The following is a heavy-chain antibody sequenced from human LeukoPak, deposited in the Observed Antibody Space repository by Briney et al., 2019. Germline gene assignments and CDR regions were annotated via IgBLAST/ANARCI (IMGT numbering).Heavy chain of an antibody. D-gene: IGHD4-23*01. Sequence: PSETLSLTCTVSGGSISSSSYYWGWIRQPPGKGLEWIGGIYYSGTTNYNPSLKSRVIISVDTSKNQFSLKLSPVIAADTAVYYCARVGVDYSGNIIKYYFDYWGQGTLVTVSS. J-gene: IGHJ4*02. CDR3: ARVGVDYSGNIIKYYFDY. CDR2: IYYSGTT. V-gene: IGHV4-39*07. CDR1: GGSISSSSYY.